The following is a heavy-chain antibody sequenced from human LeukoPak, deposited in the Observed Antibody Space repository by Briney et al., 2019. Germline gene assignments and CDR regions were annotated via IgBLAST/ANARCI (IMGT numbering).Heavy chain of an antibody. CDR2: INTYNGNT. CDR1: GYTFTNYG. D-gene: IGHD3-16*02. V-gene: IGHV1-18*01. Sequence: ASVKVSCKASGYTFTNYGISWVRQAPGQGLEWMGWINTYNGNTNYAQKFQGRVTMTRNTSISTAYMELSSLRSEDTAVYYCARAVPGPAPASYRFDYWGQGTLVTVSS. J-gene: IGHJ4*02. CDR3: ARAVPGPAPASYRFDY.